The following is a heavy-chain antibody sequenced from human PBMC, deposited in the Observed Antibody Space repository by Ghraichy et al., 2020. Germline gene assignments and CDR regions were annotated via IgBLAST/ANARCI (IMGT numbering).Heavy chain of an antibody. Sequence: GGSLRLSCAASGFTFSSYSMNWVRQAPGKGLEWVSSISSSSSYIYYADSVKGRFTISRDNAKNSLYLQMNSLRAEDTAVYYCATGTIFGVVIPSGNWFDPGAREPWSPSPQ. J-gene: IGHJ5*02. D-gene: IGHD3-3*01. CDR1: GFTFSSYS. V-gene: IGHV3-21*01. CDR2: ISSSSSYI. CDR3: ATGTIFGVVIPSGNWFDP.